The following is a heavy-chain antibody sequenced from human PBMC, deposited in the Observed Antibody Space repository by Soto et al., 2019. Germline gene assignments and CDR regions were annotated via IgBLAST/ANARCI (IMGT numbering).Heavy chain of an antibody. CDR1: GFTFGDYA. J-gene: IGHJ5*02. CDR2: IRSKAYGGTT. V-gene: IGHV3-49*03. CDR3: TRFGVTMVRGRKKDNWFDP. D-gene: IGHD3-10*01. Sequence: GGSLRLSCTASGFTFGDYAMSWFRQAPGKGLEWVGFIRSKAYGGTTEYAASVKGRFTISRDDSKSIAYLQMNSLKTEDTAVYYCTRFGVTMVRGRKKDNWFDPWGQGTLVTVSS.